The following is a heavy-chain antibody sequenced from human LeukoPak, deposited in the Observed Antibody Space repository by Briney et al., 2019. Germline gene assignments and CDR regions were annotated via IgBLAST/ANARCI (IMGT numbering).Heavy chain of an antibody. CDR2: IIPIFGTA. V-gene: IGHV1-69*13. Sequence: GASVTVSCKASGGTFSSYAISWVRQAPGQGLEWMGGIIPIFGTANYAQKFQGRVTITADESTSTAYMELSSLRSEDTAVYYCAVTTRIDAFDIWGQGTMVTVSS. D-gene: IGHD4-17*01. CDR1: GGTFSSYA. CDR3: AVTTRIDAFDI. J-gene: IGHJ3*02.